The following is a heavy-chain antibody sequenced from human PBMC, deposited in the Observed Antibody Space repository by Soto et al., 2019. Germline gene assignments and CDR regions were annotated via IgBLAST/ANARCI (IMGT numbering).Heavy chain of an antibody. CDR3: ARVNVKILPGYSLASNTYGMDV. V-gene: IGHV4-39*01. J-gene: IGHJ6*02. Sequence: SETLSLTCTVSGGSISSSSYYWGWIRQPPGKGLEWIGSIFYSGSTYYNPSLKSRVTISVDTSKNQFSLTLTSVTAADTAVYYCARVNVKILPGYSLASNTYGMDVWGQGTTVTVSS. D-gene: IGHD3-9*01. CDR1: GGSISSSSYY. CDR2: IFYSGST.